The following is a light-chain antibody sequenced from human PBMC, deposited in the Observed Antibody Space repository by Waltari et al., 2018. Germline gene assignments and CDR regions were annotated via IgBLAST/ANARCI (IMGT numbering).Light chain of an antibody. CDR2: DAS. V-gene: IGKV3D-15*01. Sequence: EIVLTQSPATLSLSPGERATLSCRASQSVSSYLAWYQQKPGQAPRLLIYDASARATGIPARFSGSGSGTEFTLTISSLQSEDVGVYYCQQYNNWPPLTFGGGTKVEIK. J-gene: IGKJ4*01. CDR3: QQYNNWPPLT. CDR1: QSVSSY.